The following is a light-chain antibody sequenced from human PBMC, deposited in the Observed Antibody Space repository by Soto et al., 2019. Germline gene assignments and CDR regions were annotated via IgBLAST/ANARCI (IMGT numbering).Light chain of an antibody. V-gene: IGKV3D-15*01. J-gene: IGKJ4*01. Sequence: EMVMTQSPATLSVSPGERATLSCRASQSVSSYLAWYQQKPGQAPRLLIYDASNRATGIPARFSGSGSGTDFTLTISSLQPEDVATYYCQKYNSVPLTFGGGTKVDIK. CDR1: QSVSSY. CDR3: QKYNSVPLT. CDR2: DAS.